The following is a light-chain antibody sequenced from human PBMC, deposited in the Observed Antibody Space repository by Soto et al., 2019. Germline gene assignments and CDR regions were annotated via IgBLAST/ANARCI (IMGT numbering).Light chain of an antibody. CDR1: QSVSSSY. CDR2: GAS. J-gene: IGKJ1*01. V-gene: IGKV3-20*01. Sequence: ELVLTQSPGTLSLSPGERPTLSCRASQSVSSSYLAWYQQNTGQATRLLTYGASSRATGIPDRFSTSRSGKEFTLTISSLQPEEVATYYCQQSYSTPWTFGQVTKVDI. CDR3: QQSYSTPWT.